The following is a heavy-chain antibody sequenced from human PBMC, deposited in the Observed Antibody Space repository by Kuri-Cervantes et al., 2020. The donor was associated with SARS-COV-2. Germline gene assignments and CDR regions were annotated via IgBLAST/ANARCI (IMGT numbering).Heavy chain of an antibody. D-gene: IGHD2-2*01. V-gene: IGHV1-2*02. CDR1: GYTFTGYY. CDR2: INPNSGGT. CDR3: ARVPREICSSTSCYQGL. J-gene: IGHJ4*02. Sequence: ASVKVSCKASGYTFTGYYMHWVRQAPGQGLEWMGWINPNSGGTNYAQKFQGRVTITADESTSTAYMELSSLRSEDTAVYYCARVPREICSSTSCYQGLWGQGTLVTVSS.